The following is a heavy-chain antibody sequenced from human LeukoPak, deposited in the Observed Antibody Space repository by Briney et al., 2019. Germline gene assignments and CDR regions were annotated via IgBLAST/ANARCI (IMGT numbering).Heavy chain of an antibody. J-gene: IGHJ4*02. V-gene: IGHV3-7*01. CDR3: ARDSKRAGDSVYFDY. D-gene: IGHD6-25*01. Sequence: GGSLRLSCAASGFTFSSYWMHWVRQAPGKGLVWVANIKQDGSEKNYVDSVKGRFTISRDNAKNSLYLQMNSLRAEDTAVYYCARDSKRAGDSVYFDYWGQGTLVTVSS. CDR1: GFTFSSYW. CDR2: IKQDGSEK.